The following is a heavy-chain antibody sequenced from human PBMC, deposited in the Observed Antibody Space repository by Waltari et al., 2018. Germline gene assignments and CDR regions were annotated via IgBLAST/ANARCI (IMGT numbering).Heavy chain of an antibody. J-gene: IGHJ4*02. Sequence: QVQLQESGQGLVKPSETLSLTCTVSGGSISSHYWSWIRQPPGKGLEWIGYIYYSGSTNYNPSLKSRVTISVDTSKNQFSLKLSSVTAADTAVYYCARETLYDSSNWGQGTLVTVSS. CDR2: IYYSGST. CDR1: GGSISSHY. CDR3: ARETLYDSSN. V-gene: IGHV4-59*11. D-gene: IGHD3-22*01.